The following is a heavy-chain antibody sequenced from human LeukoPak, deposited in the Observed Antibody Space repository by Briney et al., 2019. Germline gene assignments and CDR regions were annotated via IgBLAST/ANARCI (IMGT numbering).Heavy chain of an antibody. CDR2: IYSGGST. D-gene: IGHD3-10*01. CDR3: ARVSYYYGSGSYRPTAVYYFDY. J-gene: IGHJ4*02. Sequence: GGSLRLSCAASGFTVSSNYMSWVRQAPGKGLEWVSVIYSGGSTYYADSVKGRFTISRDNAKNTLYLQMNSLRAEDTAVYYCARVSYYYGSGSYRPTAVYYFDYWGQGTLVTVSS. V-gene: IGHV3-53*01. CDR1: GFTVSSNY.